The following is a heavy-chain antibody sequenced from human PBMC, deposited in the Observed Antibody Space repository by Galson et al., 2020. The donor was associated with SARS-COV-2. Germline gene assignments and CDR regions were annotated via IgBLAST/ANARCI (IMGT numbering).Heavy chain of an antibody. J-gene: IGHJ4*02. CDR2: ISYGGSNE. CDR1: GLTFSNYG. D-gene: IGHD6-19*01. CDR3: VTRLGYSSGWPPDY. V-gene: IGHV3-30*03. Sequence: GGSLRLSCAASGLTFSNYGMHWVRQAPGKGLEWVATISYGGSNEYYSDSVKGRFTISRDNPKNTLYLLMNSLRPEDTAVYYCVTRLGYSSGWPPDYWGQGTLVTVSS.